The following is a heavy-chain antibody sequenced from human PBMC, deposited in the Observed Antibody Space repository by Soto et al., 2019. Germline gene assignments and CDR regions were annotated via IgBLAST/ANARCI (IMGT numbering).Heavy chain of an antibody. CDR3: ARKISGWIGKQNNWFDP. D-gene: IGHD6-19*01. CDR1: GGSISSYY. J-gene: IGHJ5*02. Sequence: SETLSLTCTVSGGSISSYYWSWIRQPPGKGLEWIGYIYYSGSTNYNPSLKSRVTISVDTSKNQFSLKLSSVTAADTAVYYCARKISGWIGKQNNWFDPWGQGTLVTVSS. V-gene: IGHV4-59*01. CDR2: IYYSGST.